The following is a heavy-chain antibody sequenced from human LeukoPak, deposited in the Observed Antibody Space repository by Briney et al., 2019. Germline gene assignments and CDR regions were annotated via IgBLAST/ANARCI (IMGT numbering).Heavy chain of an antibody. J-gene: IGHJ5*02. D-gene: IGHD1-26*01. CDR2: IYTSEST. CDR3: ARLRGATVAHNWFDP. CDR1: GASISTYY. Sequence: SETLSLTCTVSGASISTYYWSWIRQPAGKGLEWIGHIYTSESTNYNPSLKSRVTMSVDTSKNQSSLRLSSVTAADTAVYYCARLRGATVAHNWFDPWGQGTLVTVSS. V-gene: IGHV4-4*07.